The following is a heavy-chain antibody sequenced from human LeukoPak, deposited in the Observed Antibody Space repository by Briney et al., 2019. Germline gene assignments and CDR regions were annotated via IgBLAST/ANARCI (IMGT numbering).Heavy chain of an antibody. CDR3: ARTDGIVVVTASVAVFDP. CDR1: GYTFIGYY. D-gene: IGHD2-21*02. J-gene: IGHJ5*02. V-gene: IGHV1-2*02. Sequence: GASVKVSCKASGYTFIGYYMHWVRQAPGQGLEWMGWINPNSGGTNYAQKFQGRVTMTRDTSISTAYMELSRLRSDDTAVYYCARTDGIVVVTASVAVFDPWGQGTLVTVSS. CDR2: INPNSGGT.